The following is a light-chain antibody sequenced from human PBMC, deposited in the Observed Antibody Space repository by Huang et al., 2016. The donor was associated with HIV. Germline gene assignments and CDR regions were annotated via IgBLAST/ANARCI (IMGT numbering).Light chain of an antibody. J-gene: IGKJ4*01. CDR2: GGA. CDR3: QESDTWPRLT. Sequence: IVLTQSPASLSLAPGERATLSCRASQSVSHYLAWYQHKPGQPPRLLMYGGARRATGSPTRFNGTGAGTDFTLTISSRETEDAAVYYCQESDTWPRLTLGGGTKVEIK. CDR1: QSVSHY. V-gene: IGKV3-11*01.